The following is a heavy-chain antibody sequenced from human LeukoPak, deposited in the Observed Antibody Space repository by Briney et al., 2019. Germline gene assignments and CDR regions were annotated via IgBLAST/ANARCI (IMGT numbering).Heavy chain of an antibody. Sequence: GGSLRLSCVVSRFTVSSNYMSWVRQAPGKGLEWVSIIYNDGSTYYADSMKGRFTISRDNSKNTLYLQVNSLRAEDTAMYYCARNILFAFDIWGQGTMVTVSS. J-gene: IGHJ3*02. CDR3: ARNILFAFDI. V-gene: IGHV3-53*01. CDR1: RFTVSSNY. CDR2: IYNDGST.